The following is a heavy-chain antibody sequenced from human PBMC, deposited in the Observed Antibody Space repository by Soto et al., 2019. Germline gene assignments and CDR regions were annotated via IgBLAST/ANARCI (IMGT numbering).Heavy chain of an antibody. V-gene: IGHV3-15*01. J-gene: IGHJ4*02. CDR1: GLTFCNVW. CDR2: IKSKSDGETA. CDR3: AITAMINRDSSGSFDY. Sequence: LILSCAAPGLTFCNVWMTWVRQAPGQGLEWVGRIKSKSDGETADVAAPVKARFTISRDDSKNTVFLEMNSLKSEDTALYYCAITAMINRDSSGSFDYWGRGTQVTVSS. D-gene: IGHD5-18*01.